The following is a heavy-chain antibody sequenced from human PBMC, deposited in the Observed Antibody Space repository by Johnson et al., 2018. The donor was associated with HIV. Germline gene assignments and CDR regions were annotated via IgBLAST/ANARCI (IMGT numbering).Heavy chain of an antibody. CDR1: GFTFDDYA. V-gene: IGHV3-9*01. Sequence: VQLVESGGGLVQPGRSLRLSCAASGFTFDDYAIHWVRQAPGKGLDWVSGIRCNTDARGCADSVKGRFTFSRDNAKNSLYLQMNSLRAEDTAVYYCGRESTGAGTAFDIWGQGTMVTVSS. J-gene: IGHJ3*02. CDR3: GRESTGAGTAFDI. CDR2: IRCNTDAR. D-gene: IGHD2-8*02.